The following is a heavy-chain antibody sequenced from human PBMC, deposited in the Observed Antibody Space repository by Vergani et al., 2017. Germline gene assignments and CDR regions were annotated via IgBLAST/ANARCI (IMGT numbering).Heavy chain of an antibody. Sequence: QVPLVQSGAVVKTPGAPVKVSCKASGYTFTSYGISWVRQAPGQGLVWMGWISAYNGNTNYAQKLQGRVTMTTDTSTSTAYMELRRLRSDDTAVYYGARRYCTDGVCYPPFFDYWGQGTLVTVSS. CDR1: GYTFTSYG. CDR2: ISAYNGNT. D-gene: IGHD2-8*01. V-gene: IGHV1-18*04. CDR3: ARRYCTDGVCYPPFFDY. J-gene: IGHJ4*02.